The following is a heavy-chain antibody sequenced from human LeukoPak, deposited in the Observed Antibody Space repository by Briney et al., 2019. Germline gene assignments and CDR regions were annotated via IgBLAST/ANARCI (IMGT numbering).Heavy chain of an antibody. CDR1: GFTLTDFA. CDR3: AKDARGYHRPIDH. J-gene: IGHJ4*02. Sequence: GGSLRLSCAASGFTLTDFAMNWVRQAPGKGLEWVSGIGGGGTNTDYADSVKGRFTISRDNSKNTLTLQMSSLRADDTAVYFCAKDARGYHRPIDHWGQGILVTVSS. D-gene: IGHD3-22*01. CDR2: IGGGGTNT. V-gene: IGHV3-23*01.